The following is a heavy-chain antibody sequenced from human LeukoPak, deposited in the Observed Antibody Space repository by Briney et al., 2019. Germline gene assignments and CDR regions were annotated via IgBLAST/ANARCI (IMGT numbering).Heavy chain of an antibody. Sequence: SETLSLTCTVSGYSISSGYYWGWIRQPPGKGLEWIGNIFYSGSTYYNPSLKSRVTISVDTSKNQFSLKLSSVTAADTAVYYCARAAAGKRGGYYYYYYMDVWGKGTTVTVSS. V-gene: IGHV4-38-2*02. CDR2: IFYSGST. CDR3: ARAAAGKRGGYYYYYYMDV. CDR1: GYSISSGYY. D-gene: IGHD6-13*01. J-gene: IGHJ6*03.